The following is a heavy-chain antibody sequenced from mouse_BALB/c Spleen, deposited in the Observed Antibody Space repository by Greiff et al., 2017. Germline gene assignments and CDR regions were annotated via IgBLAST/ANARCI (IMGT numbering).Heavy chain of an antibody. CDR2: IHYSGST. V-gene: IGHV3-1*02. CDR1: GYSITSGYS. D-gene: IGHD2-1*01. CDR3: ASYGKGTAKRFWFAY. J-gene: IGHJ3*01. Sequence: EVQLVESGPDLVKPSQSLSLTCTVTGYSITSGYSWHWIRQFPGNKLEWMGYIHYSGSTNYNPSLKSRISITRDTSKNQFFLQLNSVTTEDTATYYCASYGKGTAKRFWFAYWGQGTLVTVSA.